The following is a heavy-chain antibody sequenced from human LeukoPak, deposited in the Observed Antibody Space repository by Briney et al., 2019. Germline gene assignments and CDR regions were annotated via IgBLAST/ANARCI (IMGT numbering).Heavy chain of an antibody. D-gene: IGHD6-19*01. CDR3: AKGSSSGWPYFFHY. CDR1: GFTFSIYS. CDR2: INTDGSST. J-gene: IGHJ4*02. V-gene: IGHV3-74*01. Sequence: PGGSLRLSCAASGFTFSIYSMNWVRQAPGEGLEWVSRINTDGSSTGYADSVKGRFTISRDNAKNTLYLQMNSLRAEDTAVYYCAKGSSSGWPYFFHYWGQGTLVTVSS.